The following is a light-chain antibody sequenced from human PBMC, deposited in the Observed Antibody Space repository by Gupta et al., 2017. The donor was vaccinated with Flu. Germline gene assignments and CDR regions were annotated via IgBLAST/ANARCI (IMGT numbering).Light chain of an antibody. J-gene: IGLJ1*01. CDR3: CSYTDGTTLYV. V-gene: IGLV2-14*01. CDR1: SSDIGGSHY. Sequence: SALTQLASVSGSPGQSITIACAGSSSDIGGSHYVAWYQHHPGKAPKLIIYEVSKRPSGVSDRFSGSKSGNTASLTISGLQAEDEADFYCCSYTDGTTLYVFGSGTKVTVL. CDR2: EVS.